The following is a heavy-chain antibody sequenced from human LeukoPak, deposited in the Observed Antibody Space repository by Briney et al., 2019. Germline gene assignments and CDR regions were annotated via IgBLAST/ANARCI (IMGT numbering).Heavy chain of an antibody. CDR3: ARDRPVAAEGSWFDP. J-gene: IGHJ5*02. Sequence: GASVKVSCKASGGTFSSYAISWVRQAPGQGLEWMGGIIPILGIANYAQKFQGRVTITADKSTSTAYMELSSLRSEDTAVYYCARDRPVAAEGSWFDPWGQGTLVTVSS. CDR2: IIPILGIA. CDR1: GGTFSSYA. D-gene: IGHD6-13*01. V-gene: IGHV1-69*10.